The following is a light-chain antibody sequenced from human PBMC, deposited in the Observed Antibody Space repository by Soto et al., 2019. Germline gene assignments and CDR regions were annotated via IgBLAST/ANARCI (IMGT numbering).Light chain of an antibody. CDR2: KAS. Sequence: DIQMTQSPSTLSGSVGDRVTITCRASQTISSWLAWYQQKPGKAPKLLIYKASTLKSGVPSRFSGSGSGTEFTLTISSLQPDDFETYYCQQYNSFSGTFGPGTKVDIK. CDR3: QQYNSFSGT. J-gene: IGKJ1*01. CDR1: QTISSW. V-gene: IGKV1-5*03.